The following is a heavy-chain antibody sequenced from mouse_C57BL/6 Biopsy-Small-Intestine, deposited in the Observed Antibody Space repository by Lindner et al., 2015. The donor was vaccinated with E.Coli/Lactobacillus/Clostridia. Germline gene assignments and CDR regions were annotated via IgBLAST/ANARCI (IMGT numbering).Heavy chain of an antibody. CDR1: GFTFSSYG. J-gene: IGHJ2*01. Sequence: VQLQESGGDLVKPGGSLKLSCAASGFTFSSYGMSWVRQTPDKRLEWVATISSGGSYTYYPDSVKGRFTISRDNAKSTLYLQMSSLKSEDTAMYYCARQDYYGSSYSYYFDYWGQGTTLTVSS. CDR2: ISSGGSYT. D-gene: IGHD1-1*01. CDR3: ARQDYYGSSYSYYFDY. V-gene: IGHV5-6*01.